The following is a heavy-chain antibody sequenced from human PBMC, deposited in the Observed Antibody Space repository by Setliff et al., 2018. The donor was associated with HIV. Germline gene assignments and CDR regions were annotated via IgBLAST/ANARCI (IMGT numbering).Heavy chain of an antibody. CDR1: GGTFSSYA. D-gene: IGHD2-21*01. J-gene: IGHJ3*02. V-gene: IGHV1-69*13. Sequence: GASVKVSCKASGGTFSSYAFSWVRQAPGQGLEWMGGIIPFFGTTKYPLKSQGRVTITADESTSTAYLELSSLRSEDTAVYFCARLTYCAGDCYSTGASDIWGQGTMVT. CDR2: IIPFFGTT. CDR3: ARLTYCAGDCYSTGASDI.